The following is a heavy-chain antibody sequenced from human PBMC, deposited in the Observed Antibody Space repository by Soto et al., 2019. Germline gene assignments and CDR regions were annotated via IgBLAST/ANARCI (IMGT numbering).Heavy chain of an antibody. CDR2: INPNSGGT. CDR3: ATACRDGYNCLDY. Sequence: QVQLVQSGAEVKKPGASVTVSCKASGYTFTGYYIHWVRQAPGQGLEWMGWINPNSGGTNYAQKFQGWVTMNMDTSISTAYMELSRLTSDYTAVYYCATACRDGYNCLDYWGQGTLVTVSS. CDR1: GYTFTGYY. V-gene: IGHV1-2*04. J-gene: IGHJ4*02. D-gene: IGHD5-12*01.